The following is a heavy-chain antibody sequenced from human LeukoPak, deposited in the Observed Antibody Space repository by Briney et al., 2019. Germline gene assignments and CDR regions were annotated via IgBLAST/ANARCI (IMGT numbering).Heavy chain of an antibody. Sequence: GGSLRLSCAASGFTFSSYAMSWVRQAPGKGLGWVSAISGSGGSTYYADSVKGRFTISRDNSKNTLYLQMNSLRAEDTAVYYCAKSDDSSGYYYVLDYWGQGTLVTVSS. CDR2: ISGSGGST. V-gene: IGHV3-23*01. CDR1: GFTFSSYA. D-gene: IGHD3-22*01. CDR3: AKSDDSSGYYYVLDY. J-gene: IGHJ4*02.